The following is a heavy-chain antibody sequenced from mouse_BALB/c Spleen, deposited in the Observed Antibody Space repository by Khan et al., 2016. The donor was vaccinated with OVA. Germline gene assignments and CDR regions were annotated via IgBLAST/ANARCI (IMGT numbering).Heavy chain of an antibody. CDR1: GYTFTSYW. V-gene: IGHV1-69*02. CDR2: IYPSDSYT. J-gene: IGHJ2*01. Sequence: QLQQPGAELVRPGASVKLSCKASGYTFTSYWINWVRQRPGQGPEWIGNIYPSDSYTNYNQKFKDKATLTVDKSSSTAYMQLSSPTSEDSAVFYCTRGVPGNFDYWGQGTTLTVSS. CDR3: TRGVPGNFDY.